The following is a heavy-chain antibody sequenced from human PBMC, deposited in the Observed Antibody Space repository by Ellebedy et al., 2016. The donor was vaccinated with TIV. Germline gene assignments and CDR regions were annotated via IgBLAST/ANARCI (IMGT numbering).Heavy chain of an antibody. CDR3: ARRGSYGDYAVQVNSWFDT. D-gene: IGHD4-17*01. CDR1: GFSFCSYW. V-gene: IGHV3-7*01. Sequence: GESLKISCVASGFSFCSYWMSWVRQAPGKGLEWVANIYQDGSDQSYADSVKGRFTISRDNANKSLFLQMNSLRVDDTAVYYCARRGSYGDYAVQVNSWFDTWGQGTLVSVSS. J-gene: IGHJ5*02. CDR2: IYQDGSDQ.